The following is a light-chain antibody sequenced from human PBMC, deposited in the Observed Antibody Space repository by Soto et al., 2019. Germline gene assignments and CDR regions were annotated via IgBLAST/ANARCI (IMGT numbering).Light chain of an antibody. V-gene: IGKV1-6*01. CDR1: QGIRNV. J-gene: IGKJ1*01. Sequence: AIQMTQSPSSLSASVGDRVTITCRASQGIRNVLAWFQQKPGKAPTLLISAASFLRSGVPPRFCGSGSGTDFTLTISSLLPEDVSTDYCLQDYNYPPTFGQGTKVEIK. CDR3: LQDYNYPPT. CDR2: AAS.